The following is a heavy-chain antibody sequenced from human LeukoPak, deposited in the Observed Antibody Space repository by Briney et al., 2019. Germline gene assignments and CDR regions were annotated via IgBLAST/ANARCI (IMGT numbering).Heavy chain of an antibody. J-gene: IGHJ4*02. CDR1: GFTFSSYR. CDR3: ASGVWTGAELDY. CDR2: ISSSSSYI. V-gene: IGHV3-21*01. D-gene: IGHD1-26*01. Sequence: GGSLRLSCAASGFTFSSYRMNWVRQAPGKGLEWVSSISSSSSYIYYADSVKGRFTISRDNAKNSLYLQMNSLRAEDTAVYYCASGVWTGAELDYWGQGTLVTVSS.